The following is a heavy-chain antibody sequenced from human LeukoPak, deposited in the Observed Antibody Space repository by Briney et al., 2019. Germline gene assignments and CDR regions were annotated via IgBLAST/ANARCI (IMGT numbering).Heavy chain of an antibody. CDR1: GYPFPSYD. CDR2: MNPKSGNK. Sequence: GAAVKVFCKASGYPFPSYDINGEPQAIGQGFEWMVWMNPKSGNKGYAQKFQGRVPMTRNTSISTAYMELSSLRSEDTAVYYCARGKTIVVVITQEYYYYYYMDVWGKGTTVTVSS. V-gene: IGHV1-8*01. D-gene: IGHD3-22*01. CDR3: ARGKTIVVVITQEYYYYYYMDV. J-gene: IGHJ6*03.